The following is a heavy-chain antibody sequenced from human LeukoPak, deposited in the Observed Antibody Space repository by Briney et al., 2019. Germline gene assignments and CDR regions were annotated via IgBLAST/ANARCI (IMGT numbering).Heavy chain of an antibody. CDR2: INSDGSST. CDR1: GFTFSSYW. D-gene: IGHD6-19*01. V-gene: IGHV3-74*01. J-gene: IGHJ4*02. CDR3: ARPPVGIAVAPGDY. Sequence: GGSLRLSCAASGFTFSSYWMHWVRQAPGKGLVWVSRINSDGSSTSYANSVKGRFTISRDNAKNTLYLQMNSLRAEDTAVYYCARPPVGIAVAPGDYWGQGTLVTVSS.